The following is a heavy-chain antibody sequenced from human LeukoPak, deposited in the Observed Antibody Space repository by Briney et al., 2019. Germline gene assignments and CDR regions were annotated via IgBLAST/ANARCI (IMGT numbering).Heavy chain of an antibody. CDR1: GFTFSSYW. D-gene: IGHD5-12*01. CDR3: TRDGGYNAFDI. CDR2: ISSHGSST. V-gene: IGHV3-74*01. J-gene: IGHJ3*02. Sequence: GGSLRLSCAASGFTFSSYWMHWVRQAPGKGLLWVSRISSHGSSTSYADSVKGRFTISRDNAKNTLYLQMNSLRAEDTAVYYCTRDGGYNAFDIWGQGTMVTVSS.